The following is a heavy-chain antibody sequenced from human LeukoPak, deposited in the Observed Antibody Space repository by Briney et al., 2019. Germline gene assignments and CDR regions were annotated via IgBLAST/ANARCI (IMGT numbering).Heavy chain of an antibody. CDR2: VYPGDSDT. CDR1: GYIFANNW. J-gene: IGHJ3*02. Sequence: GESLNISCKGSGYIFANNWIGWVRQMPGKGLEWMGIVYPGDSDTRYSPSFQGQVTMSADKSISTAYLQWSSLKASDTAMYYCSRRVVALADAFDIWGQGTMVTVSS. D-gene: IGHD2-15*01. CDR3: SRRVVALADAFDI. V-gene: IGHV5-51*01.